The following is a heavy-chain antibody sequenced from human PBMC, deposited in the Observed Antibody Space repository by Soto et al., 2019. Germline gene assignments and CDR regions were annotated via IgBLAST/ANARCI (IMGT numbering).Heavy chain of an antibody. CDR2: IYHSGST. V-gene: IGHV4-4*02. CDR3: ARAYSYGNRAFEY. Sequence: SETLSLTCAVSGGSISSSNWWSWVRQPPGKGLEWIGEIYHSGSTNYNPSLRSRVTISVDKSKNQFSLKLSSVTAADTAVYYCARAYSYGNRAFEYWGQGTLVTVSS. J-gene: IGHJ4*02. CDR1: GGSISSSNW. D-gene: IGHD5-18*01.